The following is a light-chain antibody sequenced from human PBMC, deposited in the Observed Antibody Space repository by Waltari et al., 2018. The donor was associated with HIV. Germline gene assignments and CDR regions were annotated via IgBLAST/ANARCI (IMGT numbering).Light chain of an antibody. CDR2: SNN. CDR1: SSNIGSNA. CDR3: AAWDDSLNGLL. V-gene: IGLV1-44*01. J-gene: IGLJ2*01. Sequence: QSVLTQPPSASGTPGQGVTISCSGSSSNIGSNAVNWYRQLPGTAPRVLIYSNNQRPSGVPDRFSGSKSGTSASLAISGLHSEDDADYYCAAWDDSLNGLLFGGGTKLTVL.